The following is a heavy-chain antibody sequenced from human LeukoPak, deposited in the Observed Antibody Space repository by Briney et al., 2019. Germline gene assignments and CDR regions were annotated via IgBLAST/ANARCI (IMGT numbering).Heavy chain of an antibody. D-gene: IGHD3-22*01. CDR2: IYYSAST. J-gene: IGHJ1*01. V-gene: IGHV4-39*01. CDR3: AASSYDSSGPHGS. Sequence: XPXGKGLDWIGSIYYSASTYYHPSLKTQVTISMHTSKNQFSLKLSSVTAADTAVYYCAASSYDSSGPHGSWGQGTLVTVSS.